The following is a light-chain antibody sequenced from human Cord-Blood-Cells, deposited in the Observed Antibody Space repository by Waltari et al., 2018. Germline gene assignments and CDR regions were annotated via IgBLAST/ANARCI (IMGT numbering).Light chain of an antibody. V-gene: IGKV3-11*01. J-gene: IGKJ4*01. CDR1: QSVSSY. Sequence: EIVLTQSPATLSLSPGERATLSCRASQSVSSYLAWYQQKPGQAPRRLIYDASNRATGSPARFSGSGSGTDFTLTISSLEPEDFAGYYCQQRSNWLTFGGGTKVEIK. CDR2: DAS. CDR3: QQRSNWLT.